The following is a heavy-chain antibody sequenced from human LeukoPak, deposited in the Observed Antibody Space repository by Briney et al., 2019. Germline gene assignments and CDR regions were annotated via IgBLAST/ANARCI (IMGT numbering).Heavy chain of an antibody. CDR2: INPNSGGT. J-gene: IGHJ4*02. V-gene: IGHV1-2*02. D-gene: IGHD5-24*01. CDR3: ARAEGRWLQLNAPEFDY. CDR1: GYTFTGYY. Sequence: GASVKVSCKASGYTFTGYYMHWVRQAPGQGLEWMGWINPNSGGTNYAQKLQGRVTITADKSTSTAYMELSSLRSEDTAVYYCARAEGRWLQLNAPEFDYWGQGTLVTVSS.